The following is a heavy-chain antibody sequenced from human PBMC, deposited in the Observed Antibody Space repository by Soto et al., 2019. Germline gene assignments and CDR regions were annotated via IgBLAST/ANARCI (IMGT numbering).Heavy chain of an antibody. Sequence: ASVKVYCKASGYTFTSYDINWVRQATGQGLEWMGWMNPNSGNTGYAQKFQGRVTMTRNTSISTAYMELSSLRSEDTAVYYCARGRTGYDFWSGYYYYYYGMDVWGQGTTVTVS. J-gene: IGHJ6*02. CDR1: GYTFTSYD. CDR3: ARGRTGYDFWSGYYYYYYGMDV. CDR2: MNPNSGNT. D-gene: IGHD3-3*01. V-gene: IGHV1-8*01.